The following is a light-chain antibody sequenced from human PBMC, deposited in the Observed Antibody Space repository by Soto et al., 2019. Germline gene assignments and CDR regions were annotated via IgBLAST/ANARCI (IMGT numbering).Light chain of an antibody. CDR1: QSISSW. J-gene: IGKJ1*01. Sequence: DIQMTQSPSTLSASVGDRVTITCRASQSISSWLAWYQQKPGKAPKLLIYDASSLESGVPSRLSGSGSWTEFTLTISSLQPDDFATYYCQQYNSYPWTFGQGTKVEIK. CDR3: QQYNSYPWT. CDR2: DAS. V-gene: IGKV1-5*01.